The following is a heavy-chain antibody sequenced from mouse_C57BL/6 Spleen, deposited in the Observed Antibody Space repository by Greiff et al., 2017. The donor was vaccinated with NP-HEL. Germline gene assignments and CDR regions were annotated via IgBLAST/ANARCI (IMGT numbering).Heavy chain of an antibody. CDR2: IHPNSGST. CDR3: ARQRGYAMDY. CDR1: GYTFTSYW. Sequence: QVQLKQPGAELVKPGASVKLSCKASGYTFTSYWMHWVKQRPGQGLEWIGMIHPNSGSTNYNEKFKSKATLTVDKSSSTAYMQLSSPTSEDSAVYYCARQRGYAMDYWGQGTSVTVSS. J-gene: IGHJ4*01. V-gene: IGHV1-64*01.